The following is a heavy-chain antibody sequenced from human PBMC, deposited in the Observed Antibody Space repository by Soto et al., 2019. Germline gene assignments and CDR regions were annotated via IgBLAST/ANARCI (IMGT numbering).Heavy chain of an antibody. Sequence: ASVKVSCKASGYTFTSYDINWVRQATGQGLEWMGWMNPNSGNTGYAQKFQGRVTMTRNTSISTAYMELSSLRSEDTAVYYCARGPIAARWGGYYYYYMDVWGKGTTVTVSS. CDR2: MNPNSGNT. D-gene: IGHD6-6*01. V-gene: IGHV1-8*01. CDR3: ARGPIAARWGGYYYYYMDV. J-gene: IGHJ6*03. CDR1: GYTFTSYD.